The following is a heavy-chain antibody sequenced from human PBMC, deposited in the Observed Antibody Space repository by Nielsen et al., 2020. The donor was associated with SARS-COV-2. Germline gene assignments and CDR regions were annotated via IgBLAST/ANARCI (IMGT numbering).Heavy chain of an antibody. V-gene: IGHV3-48*02. J-gene: IGHJ3*02. Sequence: GESLKISCAASGFPFSSYEMNWVRQAPGKGLEWVSYISSSSSTIYYADSVKGRFTISRDNAKNSLYLQMNSLRDEDTAVYYCARESVTGTDAFDIWGQGTVVTVSS. CDR2: ISSSSSTI. D-gene: IGHD6-19*01. CDR3: ARESVTGTDAFDI. CDR1: GFPFSSYE.